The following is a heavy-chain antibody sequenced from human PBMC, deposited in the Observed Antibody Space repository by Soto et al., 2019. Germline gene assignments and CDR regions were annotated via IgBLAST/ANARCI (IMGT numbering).Heavy chain of an antibody. J-gene: IGHJ4*02. Sequence: PGGSLRLSCAASRFTFSSYEMNWVRQAPGKGLEWVSYISRSGSIIYYADSVKGRFTISRDNAKNSLYLQMDSLRAEDTAVYYCARVLHYYYDSSGPIDYWGQGTLVTVSS. D-gene: IGHD3-22*01. V-gene: IGHV3-48*03. CDR1: RFTFSSYE. CDR2: ISRSGSII. CDR3: ARVLHYYYDSSGPIDY.